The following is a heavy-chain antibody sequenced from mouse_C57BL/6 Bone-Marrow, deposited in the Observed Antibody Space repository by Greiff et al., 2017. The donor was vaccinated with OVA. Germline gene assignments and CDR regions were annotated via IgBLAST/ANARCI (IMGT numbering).Heavy chain of an antibody. Sequence: QVQLQQPGAELVKPGASVKLSCKVSGYTFTSYWMHWVKQRPGQGLEWIGMIHPNSGSTNYNEKFKRKATLTVDKSSSTAYMQLSSLTSEDSAVYYCARGLWAWFAYWGQGTLVTVSA. V-gene: IGHV1-64*01. CDR1: GYTFTSYW. D-gene: IGHD1-1*01. CDR2: IHPNSGST. CDR3: ARGLWAWFAY. J-gene: IGHJ3*01.